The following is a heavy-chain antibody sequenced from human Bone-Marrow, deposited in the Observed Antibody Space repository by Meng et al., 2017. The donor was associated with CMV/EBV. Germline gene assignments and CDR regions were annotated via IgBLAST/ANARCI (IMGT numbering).Heavy chain of an antibody. CDR1: GSAFTSYD. D-gene: IGHD5-24*01. CDR2: MNPNSGNT. Sequence: ASGSAFTSYDINWVRQATGQGLEWMGWMNPNSGNTGYAQKFQGRVTITRNTSISTAYMELSSLRSEDTAVYYCARGLRRRDGYNLGYWGQGTLVTVSS. V-gene: IGHV1-8*03. CDR3: ARGLRRRDGYNLGY. J-gene: IGHJ4*02.